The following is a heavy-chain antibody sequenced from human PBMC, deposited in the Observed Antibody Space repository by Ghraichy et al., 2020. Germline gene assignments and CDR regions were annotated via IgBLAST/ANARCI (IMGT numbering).Heavy chain of an antibody. D-gene: IGHD6-19*01. V-gene: IGHV3-7*03. CDR2: IKQDGSEK. J-gene: IGHJ4*02. Sequence: LSLTCAASGFTFSSYWMSWVRQAPGKGLEWVANIKQDGSEKYYVDSVKGRFTISRDNAKNSLYLQMNSLRAEDTAVYYCIRAGSFDYWGQGTLVTVSS. CDR1: GFTFSSYW. CDR3: IRAGSFDY.